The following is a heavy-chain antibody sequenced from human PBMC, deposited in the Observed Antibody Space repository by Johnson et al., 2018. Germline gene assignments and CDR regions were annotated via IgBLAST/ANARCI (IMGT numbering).Heavy chain of an antibody. D-gene: IGHD6-19*01. V-gene: IGHV3-9*01. CDR1: GFTFNHNA. CDR3: VEDVSEQWVAWGGNVFAT. CDR2: ISSHSGDM. J-gene: IGHJ3*01. Sequence: EVQLVESGGGLVQSGRSLRLSCATSGFTFNHNAMPWVRQPPGKGLEWVSGISSHSGDMGYAASVKGRFTISRDNAKNSLYLLMNCERPEYTALYYCVEDVSEQWVAWGGNVFATWGQGTMVAVSS.